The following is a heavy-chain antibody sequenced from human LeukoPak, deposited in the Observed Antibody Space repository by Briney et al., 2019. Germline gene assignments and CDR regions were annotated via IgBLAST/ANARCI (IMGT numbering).Heavy chain of an antibody. CDR2: ITLHSGDT. Sequence: GLEWLGWITLHSGDTHYAQKYQGRLTMTSDTSISTGYMELSRLQFDDTAVYYCAREGQLGLDNWGQGTLVTVSS. V-gene: IGHV1-2*02. J-gene: IGHJ1*01. D-gene: IGHD1-1*01. CDR3: AREGQLGLDN.